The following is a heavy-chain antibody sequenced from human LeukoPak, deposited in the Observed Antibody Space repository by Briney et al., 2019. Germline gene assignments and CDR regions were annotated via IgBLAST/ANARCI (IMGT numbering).Heavy chain of an antibody. CDR3: AHTGYSSSSIAFDI. J-gene: IGHJ3*02. D-gene: IGHD6-6*01. CDR1: GFSPSTSGVG. Sequence: SGPTLVKPTQTLTLTCTFSGFSPSTSGVGVGWIRQPPGKALEWLALIYWDDDKRYSPSLKSRLTITKDTSKNQVVLTMTNMDPVDTATYYCAHTGYSSSSIAFDIWGQGTMVTVSS. CDR2: IYWDDDK. V-gene: IGHV2-5*02.